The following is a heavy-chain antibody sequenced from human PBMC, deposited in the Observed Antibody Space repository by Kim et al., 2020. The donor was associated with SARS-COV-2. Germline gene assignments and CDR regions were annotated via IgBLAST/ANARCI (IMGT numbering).Heavy chain of an antibody. V-gene: IGHV3-33*01. CDR3: ARGDYDSSGYYEY. D-gene: IGHD3-22*01. CDR1: GFTFSSYG. J-gene: IGHJ4*02. CDR2: IWYDGSNK. Sequence: GGSLRLSCAASGFTFSSYGMHWVRQAPGKGLEWVAVIWYDGSNKYYADSVKGRFTISRDNSKNTLYLQMNSLRAEDTAVYYCARGDYDSSGYYEYWGQGTLVTVSS.